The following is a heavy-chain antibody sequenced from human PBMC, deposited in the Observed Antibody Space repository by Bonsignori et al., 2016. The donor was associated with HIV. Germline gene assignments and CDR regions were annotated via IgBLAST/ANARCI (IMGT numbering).Heavy chain of an antibody. CDR1: GFTFSNYA. V-gene: IGHV3-23*03. CDR3: AKGGGWFDP. CDR2: IYSSSPRT. Sequence: EVQLLESGGGLVQPGGSLRLSCAASGFTFSNYALTWVRQAPGKGLEWVSLIYSSSPRTYYADSVKGRFTISRDNSKNTLYLQMNSLRAEDTAIYYCAKGGGWFDPWGQGTLVTVSS. D-gene: IGHD2-15*01. J-gene: IGHJ5*02.